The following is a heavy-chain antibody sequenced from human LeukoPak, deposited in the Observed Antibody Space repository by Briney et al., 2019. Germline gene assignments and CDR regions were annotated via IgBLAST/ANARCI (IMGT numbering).Heavy chain of an antibody. D-gene: IGHD4-17*01. Sequence: PSETLSLTCTVSGGFISSYYWSWIRQPPGKGLEWIGYIYYSGSTNYNPSLKSRVTISVDTSKNQFSLKLSSVTAADTAVYYCARGLGDYGDQFDYWGQGTLVTVSS. CDR3: ARGLGDYGDQFDY. CDR1: GGFISSYY. CDR2: IYYSGST. J-gene: IGHJ4*02. V-gene: IGHV4-59*01.